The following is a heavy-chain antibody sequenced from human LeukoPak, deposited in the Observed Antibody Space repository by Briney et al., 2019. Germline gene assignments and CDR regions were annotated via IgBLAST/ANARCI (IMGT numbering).Heavy chain of an antibody. CDR1: GGSISSSSYY. D-gene: IGHD1-26*01. V-gene: IGHV4-39*07. J-gene: IGHJ4*02. Sequence: PSETLSLTCTVSGGSISSSSYYWGWIRQPPGKGLEWIGSIYYSGSTYYNPSLKSRVTISVDTSKNQFSLKLSSVTAADTAVCYCARAGGSSKWRHYFDYWGQGTLVTVSS. CDR3: ARAGGSSKWRHYFDY. CDR2: IYYSGST.